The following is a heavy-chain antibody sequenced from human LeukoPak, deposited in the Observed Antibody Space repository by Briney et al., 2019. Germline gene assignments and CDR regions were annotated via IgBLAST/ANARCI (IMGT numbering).Heavy chain of an antibody. V-gene: IGHV4-30-4*01. CDR1: SGSISSGDYY. D-gene: IGHD2-2*01. Sequence: SQTLSLTCTVSSGSISSGDYYWRWIRQPPGKGLEWIGYIYYSGSTYYNPSLKSRVTISVDTSKNQFSLKLSSVTAADTAVYYCARGRFPAFTVDYWGQGTLVTASS. J-gene: IGHJ4*02. CDR3: ARGRFPAFTVDY. CDR2: IYYSGST.